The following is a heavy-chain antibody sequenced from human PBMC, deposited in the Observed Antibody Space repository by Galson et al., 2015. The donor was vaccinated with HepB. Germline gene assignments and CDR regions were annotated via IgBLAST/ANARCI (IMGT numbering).Heavy chain of an antibody. J-gene: IGHJ2*01. Sequence: SVKVSCKASGFTFTNSAMQWVRQARGQRLDWIGWIVVGSGNTHYAQKFQERVTITRDMSTSTAYMELSNLRSEDTAVYYCAAGGYSGYDGYGYFDLWGRGTLVTVSS. CDR1: GFTFTNSA. CDR3: AAGGYSGYDGYGYFDL. V-gene: IGHV1-58*02. CDR2: IVVGSGNT. D-gene: IGHD5-12*01.